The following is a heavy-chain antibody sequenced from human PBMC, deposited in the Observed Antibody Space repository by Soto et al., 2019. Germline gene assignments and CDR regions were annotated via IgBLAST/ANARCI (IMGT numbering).Heavy chain of an antibody. Sequence: SETLSLTCIVSGGSINSSYYWGWIRQPPGKAPEWIGSIYYSGTTYYNPSLKSRVTISVDSSRNQFSLKLSSVTAADTAVYYCARRATVTQDDAFDIWGQGTMVTVSS. J-gene: IGHJ3*02. CDR1: GGSINSSYY. D-gene: IGHD4-17*01. CDR2: IYYSGTT. V-gene: IGHV4-39*07. CDR3: ARRATVTQDDAFDI.